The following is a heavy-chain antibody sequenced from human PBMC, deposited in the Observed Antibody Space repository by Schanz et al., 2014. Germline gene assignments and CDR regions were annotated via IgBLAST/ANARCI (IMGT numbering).Heavy chain of an antibody. J-gene: IGHJ4*02. CDR2: ISNSGTTI. V-gene: IGHV3-11*01. CDR3: ARDLISSGWYG. D-gene: IGHD6-19*01. CDR1: GFNFRNYW. Sequence: GQLVESGGGLVQPGGSLRLSCVVSGFNFRNYWMSWVRQAPGKGLEWVSYISNSGTTIYYADSVKGRFTISRDNAKNSLYLQMNSLRVEDTAVYYCARDLISSGWYGWGQGTLVTVSS.